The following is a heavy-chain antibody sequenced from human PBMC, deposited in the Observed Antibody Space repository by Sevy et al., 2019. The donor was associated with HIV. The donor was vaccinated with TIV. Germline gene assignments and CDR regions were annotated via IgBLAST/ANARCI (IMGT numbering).Heavy chain of an antibody. CDR1: GFTFSSYA. Sequence: GGSLRLSCAASGFTFSSYAMHWVRQAPGKGLEWVAVISYDGSNKYYADSVKGRFTISRDNSKNTLYLQMNSLRAEETAVYYCAVGYYDSSGPDYWGQGTLVTVSS. CDR2: ISYDGSNK. V-gene: IGHV3-30-3*01. CDR3: AVGYYDSSGPDY. J-gene: IGHJ4*02. D-gene: IGHD3-22*01.